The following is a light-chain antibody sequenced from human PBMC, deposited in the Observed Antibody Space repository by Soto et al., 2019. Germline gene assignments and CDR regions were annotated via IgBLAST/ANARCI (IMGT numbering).Light chain of an antibody. J-gene: IGKJ5*01. V-gene: IGKV3D-15*01. CDR3: QQYRNWPPIT. Sequence: DILMTQSPVTLSASLGERATLSCRASQFVSTNLTWYQQKPGQAPRLLIYCASTKASGMPARFSGSGSGTEFTLIIINLLSEDFAVYYCQQYRNWPPITFGQGTRLEIK. CDR1: QFVSTN. CDR2: CAS.